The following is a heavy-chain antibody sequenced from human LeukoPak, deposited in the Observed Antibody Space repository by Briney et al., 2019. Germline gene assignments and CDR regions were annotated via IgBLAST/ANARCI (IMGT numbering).Heavy chain of an antibody. CDR1: GFSFSNYA. D-gene: IGHD6-13*01. J-gene: IGHJ6*02. Sequence: PGGSLRLSCAASGFSFSNYAMHWVRQAPGKGLEWVANIKQDGSERYSVDSVKGRFTISRDNAKNSLYLQMNSLRAEDTAVYYCARWLRGIADEDGVDVWGQGTTVTVSS. CDR2: IKQDGSER. V-gene: IGHV3-7*03. CDR3: ARWLRGIADEDGVDV.